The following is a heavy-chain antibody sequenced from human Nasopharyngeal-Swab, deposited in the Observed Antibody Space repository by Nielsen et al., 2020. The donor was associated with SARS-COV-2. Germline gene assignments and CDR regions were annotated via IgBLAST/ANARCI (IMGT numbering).Heavy chain of an antibody. V-gene: IGHV3-53*01. CDR3: ARDPCSGGSCFDP. CDR2: IYSGGTA. CDR1: GFTVSSHY. D-gene: IGHD2-15*01. Sequence: GESLKISCAASGFTVSSHYINWVRQAPGEGLEWVSVIYSGGTAYYADSVKGRLTMSRDIPKNSVYLQMNSLSGDDTGVYYCARDPCSGGSCFDPWGQGTQVTVSS. J-gene: IGHJ5*02.